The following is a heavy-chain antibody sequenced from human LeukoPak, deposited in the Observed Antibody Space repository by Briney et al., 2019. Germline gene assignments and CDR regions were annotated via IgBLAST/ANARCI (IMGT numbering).Heavy chain of an antibody. CDR1: GFTLRNYW. V-gene: IGHV3-7*03. J-gene: IGHJ4*02. CDR3: ARALDSSSSRYQAFEY. CDR2: IKQDDSEK. D-gene: IGHD2-2*01. Sequence: PGGSLRLSCVASGFTLRNYWMSWVRQAPGKGLEWVSTIKQDDSEKYYVDSVKGRFTISRDNAKNSLYLQMNSLRAEDTAVYYCARALDSSSSRYQAFEYWGQGTLVTVSS.